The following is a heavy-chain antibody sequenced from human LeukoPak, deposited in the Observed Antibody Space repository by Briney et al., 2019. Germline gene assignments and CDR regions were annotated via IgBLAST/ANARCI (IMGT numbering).Heavy chain of an antibody. D-gene: IGHD3-22*01. J-gene: IGHJ5*02. CDR1: GYSFTTYG. V-gene: IGHV1-18*01. Sequence: ASVKVSCKASGYSFTTYGIYWVRQAPGQGLEWMGWIHTYNGHTNYAQKLQGRVTMTTDTSTSTAYMELRSLRSDDTAVYYCARDQYYDSKGWFDPWGQGTLVTVSS. CDR2: IHTYNGHT. CDR3: ARDQYYDSKGWFDP.